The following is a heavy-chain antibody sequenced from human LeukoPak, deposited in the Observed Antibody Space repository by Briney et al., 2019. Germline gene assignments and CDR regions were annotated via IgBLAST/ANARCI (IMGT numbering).Heavy chain of an antibody. D-gene: IGHD3-16*01. V-gene: IGHV3-30*04. CDR1: GFSFSSFA. Sequence: GGSLRLSCVAAGFSFSSFAMHWVRQAPGKGLGWVGVISNDGSNKYYAASVEGRFTISRDNSKNTLYLQMNSLRAEDTAVNYCASGGLLDYWGQGTLVTVSS. CDR3: ASGGLLDY. CDR2: ISNDGSNK. J-gene: IGHJ4*02.